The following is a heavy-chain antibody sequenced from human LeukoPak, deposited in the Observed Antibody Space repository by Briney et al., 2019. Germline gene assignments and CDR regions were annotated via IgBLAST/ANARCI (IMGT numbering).Heavy chain of an antibody. Sequence: KPSETLSLTCAVYGGSFSGYYWSWIRQPPGKGLEWIGYIYYSGSTNYNPSLKSRVTISVDTSKSQFSLKLSSVTAADTAVYYCARAEMATIRNWGQGTLVTVSS. CDR3: ARAEMATIRN. CDR2: IYYSGST. CDR1: GGSFSGYY. V-gene: IGHV4-59*01. J-gene: IGHJ4*02. D-gene: IGHD5-24*01.